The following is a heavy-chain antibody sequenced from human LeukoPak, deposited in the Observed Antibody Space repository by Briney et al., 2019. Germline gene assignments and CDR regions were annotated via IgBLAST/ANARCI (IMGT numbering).Heavy chain of an antibody. V-gene: IGHV3-30*04. D-gene: IGHD6-19*01. CDR1: GFTFSSYA. Sequence: GRSLRLSCAASGFTFSSYAMHWVRQAPGKGLEWVAVISYDGSNKYYTDSVKGRFTISRDNSKNTLYLQMNSLRAEDTAVYYCARDSSSGSAAFDYWGQGTLVTVSS. J-gene: IGHJ4*02. CDR3: ARDSSSGSAAFDY. CDR2: ISYDGSNK.